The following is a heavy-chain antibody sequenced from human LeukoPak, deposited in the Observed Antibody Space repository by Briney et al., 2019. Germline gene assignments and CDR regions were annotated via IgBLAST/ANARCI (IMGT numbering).Heavy chain of an antibody. V-gene: IGHV3-33*06. CDR1: GFTFSNYA. Sequence: GGSLRLSCAASGFTFSNYAMHWVRQAPGKGLEWVAVIWYDGTTKYYADSVRGRFTFYRDNSKSTLYLQMKSLRAEDTAVYYCAKEIIPIIIVRGAAFDYWGQGPLVTVSS. CDR2: IWYDGTTK. D-gene: IGHD3-10*01. CDR3: AKEIIPIIIVRGAAFDY. J-gene: IGHJ4*02.